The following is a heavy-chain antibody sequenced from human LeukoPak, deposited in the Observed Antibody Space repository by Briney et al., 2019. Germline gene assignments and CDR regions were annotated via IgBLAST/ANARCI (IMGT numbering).Heavy chain of an antibody. V-gene: IGHV3-33*01. CDR1: GFTFSSYG. Sequence: PGRSLRLSCAASGFTFSSYGMHWVRQAPGKGLEWVAVIWYGGSNKYYADSVKGRFTISRDNSKNTLYLQMNSLRAEDTAVYYCARDSDHSSSWSPLYYFDYWGQGTLVTVSS. D-gene: IGHD6-13*01. J-gene: IGHJ4*02. CDR2: IWYGGSNK. CDR3: ARDSDHSSSWSPLYYFDY.